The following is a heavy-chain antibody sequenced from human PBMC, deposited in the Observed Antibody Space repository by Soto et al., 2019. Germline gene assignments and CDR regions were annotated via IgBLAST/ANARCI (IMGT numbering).Heavy chain of an antibody. D-gene: IGHD2-15*01. CDR3: ASWCSGGRCDDAFDI. CDR2: IYTSGST. V-gene: IGHV4-4*07. CDR1: GGSISSYY. Sequence: QVQLQESGPGLVKPSETLSLTCTVSGGSISSYYWSWIRQPAGKGLEWIGRIYTSGSTNYNPSLKRRVTLSVDTSKNEFSLKRSSVPAADTAVYYCASWCSGGRCDDAFDIWGQGTMVTVSS. J-gene: IGHJ3*02.